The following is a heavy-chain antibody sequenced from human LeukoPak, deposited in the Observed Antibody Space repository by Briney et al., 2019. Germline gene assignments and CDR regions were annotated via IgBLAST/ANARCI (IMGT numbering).Heavy chain of an antibody. Sequence: SETLSLTCTVSGGSISNHYWSWIRQPAGKGLEWIGRIYISGSTNYNPSLKSRVTMSVDTSKNQFSLKLSSVTAADTAVYYCAREAREIVVVVAAPRTPYMDVWGKGTTVTVSS. CDR2: IYISGST. CDR1: GGSISNHY. D-gene: IGHD2-15*01. J-gene: IGHJ6*03. V-gene: IGHV4-4*07. CDR3: AREAREIVVVVAAPRTPYMDV.